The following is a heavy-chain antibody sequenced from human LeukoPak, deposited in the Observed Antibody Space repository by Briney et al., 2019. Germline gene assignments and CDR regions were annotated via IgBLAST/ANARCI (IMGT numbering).Heavy chain of an antibody. CDR3: ARPSGTYFPFDY. CDR2: VYPDDSDT. V-gene: IGHV5-51*01. CDR1: GYSFSNHW. Sequence: GESLKISCKGSGYSFSNHWIGWVRQMPGKGLEWMGIVYPDDSDTRYSPAFQGQVTISADKSITTAYLHWSSLKASDTAVYYCARPSGTYFPFDYWGQGTLVTVSS. J-gene: IGHJ4*02. D-gene: IGHD1-26*01.